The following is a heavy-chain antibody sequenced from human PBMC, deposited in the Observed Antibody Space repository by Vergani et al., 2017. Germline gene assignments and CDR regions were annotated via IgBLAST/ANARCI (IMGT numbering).Heavy chain of an antibody. V-gene: IGHV4-39*01. J-gene: IGHJ5*02. CDR3: AGHSTVEWLVKLGWIDP. CDR1: GASIRSSNYY. D-gene: IGHD6-19*01. CDR2: IYYSGST. Sequence: QLQLQESGPGLVKPSATLSLTCSVSGASIRSSNYYWGWIRQPPGKGLEWIASIYYSGSTYYNPYLKSRVTISVDTSENQFSLKLSSVTAADTAVYFCAGHSTVEWLVKLGWIDPWGQGILVTVSS.